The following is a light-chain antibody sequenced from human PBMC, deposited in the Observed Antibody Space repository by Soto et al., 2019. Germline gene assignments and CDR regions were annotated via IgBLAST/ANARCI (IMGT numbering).Light chain of an antibody. CDR1: QSISSW. V-gene: IGKV1-5*03. Sequence: DIQMTQSPSTLSASVGDRVTITCRASQSISSWLAWYQQKPGKAPKLLIYKASSLESGVPSRFSGSRSGTEFTLTISSLQPDDFATYYCQQYNRGFGPGTKVDIK. J-gene: IGKJ3*01. CDR2: KAS. CDR3: QQYNRG.